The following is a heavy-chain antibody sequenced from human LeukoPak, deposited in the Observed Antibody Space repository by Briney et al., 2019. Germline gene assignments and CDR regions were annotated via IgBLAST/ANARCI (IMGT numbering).Heavy chain of an antibody. CDR1: GYTFTSYG. D-gene: IGHD6-19*01. CDR2: INTNTGNP. V-gene: IGHV7-4-1*02. Sequence: ASVKDSCKASGYTFTSYGISWVRQAPGQGLEWMGWINTNTGNPTYAQGFTGRFVFSLDTSVSTAYLQISSLKAEDTAVYYCAREAGVAGTQFDYWGQGTLVTVSS. J-gene: IGHJ4*02. CDR3: AREAGVAGTQFDY.